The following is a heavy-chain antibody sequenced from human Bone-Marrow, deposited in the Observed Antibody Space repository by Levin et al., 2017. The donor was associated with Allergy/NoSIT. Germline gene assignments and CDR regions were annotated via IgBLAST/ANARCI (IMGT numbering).Heavy chain of an antibody. V-gene: IGHV3-23*01. CDR1: GFTFSSYP. J-gene: IGHJ5*02. CDR3: GKLISISATGS. D-gene: IGHD2-15*01. CDR2: IGASGATT. Sequence: RAGGSLRLSCAASGFTFSSYPMTWVRQAPAKGLEWVSSIGASGATTYYTDSVKGRFTISRDNSKNTLFLQMSSLRAEDTAVYYCGKLISISATGSWGQGTLVTVAS.